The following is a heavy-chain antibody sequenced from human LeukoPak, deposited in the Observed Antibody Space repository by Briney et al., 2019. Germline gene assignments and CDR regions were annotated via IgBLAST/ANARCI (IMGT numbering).Heavy chain of an antibody. Sequence: ASVKVSCKASGYTFTGQYMHWVRQAPGQGLEWMGWINPNSGGTNYAQKFQGRVTMTRDTSIRTAYMELSSLRSEDTAVYYCATQYSSRRYYYYMDVWGKGTTVTVSS. V-gene: IGHV1-2*02. CDR1: GYTFTGQY. CDR3: ATQYSSRRYYYYMDV. D-gene: IGHD6-13*01. CDR2: INPNSGGT. J-gene: IGHJ6*03.